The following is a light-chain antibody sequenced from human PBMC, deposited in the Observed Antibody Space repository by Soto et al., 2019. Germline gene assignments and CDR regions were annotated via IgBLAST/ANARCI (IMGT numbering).Light chain of an antibody. V-gene: IGKV1-8*01. CDR1: QGISSY. CDR2: AAS. Sequence: AIRMTQSPSSFSASTGDRVTITCRASQGISSYLAWYQQKPVKAPKLLIYAASTLQSGVPSRFSGSGSGTDFTLTTSCLQSEDFATYYCQQYDSYPYPFGQGTKLEIK. J-gene: IGKJ2*01. CDR3: QQYDSYPYP.